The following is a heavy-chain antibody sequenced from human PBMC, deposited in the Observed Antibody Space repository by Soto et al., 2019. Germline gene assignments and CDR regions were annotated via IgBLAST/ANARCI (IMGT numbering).Heavy chain of an antibody. D-gene: IGHD4-17*01. V-gene: IGHV3-30*18. J-gene: IGHJ4*02. CDR3: AKSGDDYGDYDIVY. CDR2: ISYDGSNK. CDR1: GFTFSSYG. Sequence: GGSLRLSCAASGFTFSSYGMHWVRQAPGKGLEWVAVISYDGSNKYYADSVKGRFTISRDNSKNTLYLQMNSLRAEDTAVYYCAKSGDDYGDYDIVYWGQGTLVTVSS.